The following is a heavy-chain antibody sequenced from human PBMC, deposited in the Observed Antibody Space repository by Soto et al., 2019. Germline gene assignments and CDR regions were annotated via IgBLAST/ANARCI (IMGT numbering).Heavy chain of an antibody. D-gene: IGHD1-1*01. V-gene: IGHV4-59*01. CDR3: ARLATRYYFDY. J-gene: IGHJ4*02. Sequence: PSAILSLTCTVSGGSISSYYWSWIRQPPGKGLEWIGYIYYSGSTNYNPSLKSRVTISVDTSKNQFSLKMSSVTAADTAVYYCARLATRYYFDYWGQGTLVTVSS. CDR1: GGSISSYY. CDR2: IYYSGST.